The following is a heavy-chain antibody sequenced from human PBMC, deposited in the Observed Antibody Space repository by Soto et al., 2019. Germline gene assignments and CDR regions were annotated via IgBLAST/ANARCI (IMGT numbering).Heavy chain of an antibody. V-gene: IGHV2-5*02. CDR2: VYWDDDK. CDR3: AHGYRPFDI. Sequence: QITLKESGPTLVKPTQTLTLTCTFSGFSLSTSGVGVGWIRQPPGKALEWLAVVYWDDDKRYSTSLQSRLTITKDTTTNQVVLTITNMDPVDTATYYGAHGYRPFDIWCQGTMVTVSS. J-gene: IGHJ3*02. CDR1: GFSLSTSGVG. D-gene: IGHD2-2*02.